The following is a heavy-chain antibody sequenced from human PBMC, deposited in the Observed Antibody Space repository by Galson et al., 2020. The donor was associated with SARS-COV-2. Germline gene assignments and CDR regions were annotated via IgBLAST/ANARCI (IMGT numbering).Heavy chain of an antibody. CDR3: ARGTKPSDY. J-gene: IGHJ4*02. CDR2: INPNSGNT. CDR1: GYSFTTYD. V-gene: IGHV1-8*02. Sequence: ASVKVSCKASGYSFTTYDINWVRQAAGQGLEWMGWINPNSGNTGYAQKFQGRVTMTRDTSIDTAYMELTSLISEDTAMYFCARGTKPSDYWGQGTRVTVSS.